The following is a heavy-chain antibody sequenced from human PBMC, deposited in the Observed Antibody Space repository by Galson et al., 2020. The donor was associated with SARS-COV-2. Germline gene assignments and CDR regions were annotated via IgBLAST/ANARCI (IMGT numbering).Heavy chain of an antibody. D-gene: IGHD4-17*01. CDR3: VSIRVTTFSDLDH. CDR1: GFTFSNYW. V-gene: IGHV3-7*02. CDR2: IKQDGTKR. J-gene: IGHJ4*02. Sequence: GASLRLSCAASGFTFSNYWMTWVRQAPGKGLEWVANIKQDGTKRQYVDSVKGRFTISRDNAKNSVYLQMNNLRTEDTATYYCVSIRVTTFSDLDHWGQGTLVTVSS.